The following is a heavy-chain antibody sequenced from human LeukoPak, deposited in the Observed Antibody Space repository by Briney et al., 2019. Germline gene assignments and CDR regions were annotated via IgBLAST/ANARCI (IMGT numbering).Heavy chain of an antibody. V-gene: IGHV4-59*01. J-gene: IGHJ4*02. D-gene: IGHD3-3*01. CDR1: GGSISSYY. CDR3: ARGNYDFWSGYSWSFDY. CDR2: IYYSGST. Sequence: PSETLSLTCTVSGGSISSYYWSWIRQPPGKGLEWIGYIYYSGSTNYNPSLKSRVTISVDTSKNQFSLKLSSVTAADTAVYYCARGNYDFWSGYSWSFDYWGQGTLVSVSS.